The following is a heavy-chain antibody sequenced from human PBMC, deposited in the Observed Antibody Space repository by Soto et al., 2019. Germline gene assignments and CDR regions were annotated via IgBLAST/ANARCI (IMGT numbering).Heavy chain of an antibody. J-gene: IGHJ4*02. Sequence: SETLSLTCTVSGGSISSSSYYWGWIRQPPGKGLEWIGSIYYSGSTYYNPSPKSRVTISVDTSKNQFSLKLSSVTAADTAVYYCASDSSRDYYGSGTYFDYWGQGTLVTVSS. CDR1: GGSISSSSYY. CDR2: IYYSGST. CDR3: ASDSSRDYYGSGTYFDY. V-gene: IGHV4-39*01. D-gene: IGHD3-10*01.